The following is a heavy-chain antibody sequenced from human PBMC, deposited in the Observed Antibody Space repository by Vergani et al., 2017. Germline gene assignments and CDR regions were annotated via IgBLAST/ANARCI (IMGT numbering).Heavy chain of an antibody. V-gene: IGHV3-23*04. CDR1: GFTVSSNY. CDR3: AKLNDSSASRAFDY. J-gene: IGHJ4*02. D-gene: IGHD3-22*01. Sequence: EVQLVESGGGLVKPGGSLRLSCAASGFTVSSNYMSWVRQAPGKGLEWVSAISGSGGSTYYADSVKGRFTISRDNSKNTLYLQMNSLRAEDTAVYYCAKLNDSSASRAFDYWGQGTLVTVSS. CDR2: ISGSGGST.